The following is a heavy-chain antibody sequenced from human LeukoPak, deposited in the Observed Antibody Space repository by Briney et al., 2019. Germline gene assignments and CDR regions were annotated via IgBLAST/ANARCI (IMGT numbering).Heavy chain of an antibody. CDR3: AKDGGLWIAAHWGDS. J-gene: IGHJ4*02. Sequence: GGSLRLSCTASGFTFSSYTMSWVRQAPGKGLKWVSTISTGGGNTYYADSVQGRFTVSRDDSKNTLYLQINSLRAEDTAVYYCAKDGGLWIAAHWGDSWGRGTLVTVSS. V-gene: IGHV3-23*01. CDR1: GFTFSSYT. CDR2: ISTGGGNT. D-gene: IGHD2-15*01.